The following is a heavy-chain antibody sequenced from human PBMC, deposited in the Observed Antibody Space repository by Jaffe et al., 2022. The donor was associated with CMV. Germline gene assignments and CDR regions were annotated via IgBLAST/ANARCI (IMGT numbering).Heavy chain of an antibody. CDR2: ISSSSSYI. Sequence: EVQLVESGGGLVKPGGSLRLSCAASGFTFSSYSMNWVRQAPGKGLEWVSSISSSSSYIYYADSVKGRFTISRDNAKNSLYLQMNSLRAEDTAVYYCARGRGVRSGMDVWGQGTTVTVSS. V-gene: IGHV3-21*01. D-gene: IGHD3-10*01. J-gene: IGHJ6*02. CDR1: GFTFSSYS. CDR3: ARGRGVRSGMDV.